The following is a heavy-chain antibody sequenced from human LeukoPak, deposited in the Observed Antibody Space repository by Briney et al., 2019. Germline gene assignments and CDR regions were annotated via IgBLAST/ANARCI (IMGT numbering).Heavy chain of an antibody. V-gene: IGHV3-7*01. J-gene: IGHJ4*02. D-gene: IGHD6-19*01. CDR1: GFTFSSCW. Sequence: PGGSLRLSCAASGFTFSSCWMSWVRQAPGKGLEWVANIKQDGSEKYYVDSVKGRFTISRDNAKNSLYLQMNSLRAEDTAVYYCARVDSSGWLLIDYWGQGTLVTVSS. CDR2: IKQDGSEK. CDR3: ARVDSSGWLLIDY.